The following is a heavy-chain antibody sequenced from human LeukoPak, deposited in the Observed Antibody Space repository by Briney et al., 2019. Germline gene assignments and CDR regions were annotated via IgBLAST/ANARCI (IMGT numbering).Heavy chain of an antibody. J-gene: IGHJ4*02. CDR3: ATVERGSYSPFDY. Sequence: ASVKISCKVSGYTFTDYYMHWVQQAPGKGLEWMGLIDPEDGETIYAEKLQDRVTITADTSTDTAYMELSSLRAEDTAVYYCATVERGSYSPFDYWGQGTLVTVSS. V-gene: IGHV1-69-2*01. CDR1: GYTFTDYY. D-gene: IGHD1-26*01. CDR2: IDPEDGET.